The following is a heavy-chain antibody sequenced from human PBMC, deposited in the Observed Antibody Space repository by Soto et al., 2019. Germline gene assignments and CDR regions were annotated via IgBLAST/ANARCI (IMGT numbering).Heavy chain of an antibody. CDR2: IYYSGST. D-gene: IGHD3-10*01. CDR3: DRARPYYYGSGRALDS. V-gene: IGHV4-30-4*01. CDR1: GGSINSGDYF. Sequence: SETLSLTCTVSGGSINSGDYFWTWIRQPPGKGLEWIGYIYYSGSTYYNPSLRSRVSISVDTSENQFSLNLNSLTAADTAVYYCDRARPYYYGSGRALDSWGQGTLVTVSS. J-gene: IGHJ4*02.